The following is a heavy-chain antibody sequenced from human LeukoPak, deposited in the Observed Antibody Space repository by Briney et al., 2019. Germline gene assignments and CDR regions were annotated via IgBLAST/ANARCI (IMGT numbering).Heavy chain of an antibody. V-gene: IGHV1-69*05. J-gene: IGHJ3*02. CDR1: GGTFSSYA. CDR2: IIPIFGTA. D-gene: IGHD3-9*01. Sequence: SVKVSCKASGGTFSSYAISWVRQAPGQGLEWMGRIIPIFGTANYAQKFQGKVTITTDESTSTAYMELSSLRSEDTAVYYCARDYTKYYDILTGYNDAFDIWGQGTMVTVSS. CDR3: ARDYTKYYDILTGYNDAFDI.